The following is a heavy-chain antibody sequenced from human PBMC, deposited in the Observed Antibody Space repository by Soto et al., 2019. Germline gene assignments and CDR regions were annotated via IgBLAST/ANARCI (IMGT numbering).Heavy chain of an antibody. J-gene: IGHJ4*02. D-gene: IGHD1-7*01. CDR2: IYYSGST. CDR3: ARLDYLLRNYFFAY. Sequence: SETLSLTCTVSGGSISSSSYYWGWIRQPPGKGLEWIGSIYYSGSTYYNPSLKSRVTISVDTSKNQFSLKLSSVTAADTAVYYCARLDYLLRNYFFAYWVQGTLVTVSS. CDR1: GGSISSSSYY. V-gene: IGHV4-39*01.